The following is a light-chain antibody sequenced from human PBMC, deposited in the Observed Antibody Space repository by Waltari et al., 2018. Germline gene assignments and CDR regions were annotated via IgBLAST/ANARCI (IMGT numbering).Light chain of an antibody. CDR3: CSYAGIWV. J-gene: IGLJ3*02. CDR1: GSDVGDFNS. V-gene: IGLV2-11*01. CDR2: DVS. Sequence: QSALTQPRSVSGSPGQSVTISCAGTGSDVGDFNSVSWYQQHPGKAPKLVIFDVSKRPSGVPDRFSGSKSGTSASLTVSGLQAEDEADYYCCSYAGIWVFSGGTKLTVL.